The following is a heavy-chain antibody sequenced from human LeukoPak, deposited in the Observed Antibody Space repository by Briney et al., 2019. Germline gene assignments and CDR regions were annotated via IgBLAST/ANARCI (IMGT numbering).Heavy chain of an antibody. D-gene: IGHD2-2*01. CDR2: ISSGSSAI. J-gene: IGHJ5*02. Sequence: GGSLRLSCEASGFTFTTYSMTWVRQVPGKGLEWVSIISSGSSAIFSADALKGRFTISRDDAKNLLYLDMNSLRAEDTAVYYCARAGSNIVVVPNWFDPWGQGTLVTVSS. CDR1: GFTFTTYS. V-gene: IGHV3-21*01. CDR3: ARAGSNIVVVPNWFDP.